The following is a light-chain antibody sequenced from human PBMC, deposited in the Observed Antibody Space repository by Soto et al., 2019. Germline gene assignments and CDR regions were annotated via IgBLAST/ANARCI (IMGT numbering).Light chain of an antibody. Sequence: DIQMTQSPSSLSASIGDRVTITCRAGQSIDNYLNWYQQKPGKAPNILIYATSSLQSGVPSRFSGSGSGTEFTLTISSLQPDDFATYHCQHYGGVWTFGQGTKVEIK. J-gene: IGKJ1*01. V-gene: IGKV1-39*01. CDR2: ATS. CDR1: QSIDNY. CDR3: QHYGGVWT.